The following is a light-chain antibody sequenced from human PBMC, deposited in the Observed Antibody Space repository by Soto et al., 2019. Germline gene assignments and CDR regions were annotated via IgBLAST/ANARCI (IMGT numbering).Light chain of an antibody. V-gene: IGKV4-1*01. CDR2: WAA. CDR3: QQYYITPLT. J-gene: IGKJ4*01. CDR1: QSVLYSTNNKNY. Sequence: DIGMTQSPDSLPVSLGERATINCKSSQSVLYSTNNKNYLAWYQQKPGQPPKLLIYWAATRESGVPDRFSGSGSGTDFTLTISSLQAEDVAVYYCQQYYITPLTFGGGTKVEIK.